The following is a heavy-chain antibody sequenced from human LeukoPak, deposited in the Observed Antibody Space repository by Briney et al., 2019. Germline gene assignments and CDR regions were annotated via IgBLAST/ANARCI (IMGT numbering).Heavy chain of an antibody. Sequence: SESLSLTCAVYGGSFSGYYWSWIRQPPGNGLEWIGEINHSGSTNYNPSLKSRVTISVDTSKNQFSLKLSSVTAADTAVYYCARGQLRYYDSSGYYVYWGQGTLVTVSS. V-gene: IGHV4-34*01. D-gene: IGHD3-22*01. J-gene: IGHJ4*02. CDR3: ARGQLRYYDSSGYYVY. CDR1: GGSFSGYY. CDR2: INHSGST.